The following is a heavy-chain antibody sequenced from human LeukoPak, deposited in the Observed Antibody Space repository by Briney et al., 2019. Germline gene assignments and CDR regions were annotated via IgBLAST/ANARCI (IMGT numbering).Heavy chain of an antibody. J-gene: IGHJ4*02. D-gene: IGHD6-13*01. V-gene: IGHV3-74*01. CDR1: GFTFSSYW. Sequence: PGGSLRLSCAASGFTFSSYWMHWVRQAPGKGLVWVSRINSDGSSTSYADSVKGRFTISRDNSKNTLYLQMNSLRAEDTAVYYCAKFMGAAAGNFDYWGQGTLVTVSS. CDR3: AKFMGAAAGNFDY. CDR2: INSDGSST.